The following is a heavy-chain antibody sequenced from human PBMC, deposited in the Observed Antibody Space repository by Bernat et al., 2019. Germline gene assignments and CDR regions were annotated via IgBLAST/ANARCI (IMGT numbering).Heavy chain of an antibody. V-gene: IGHV1-46*01. CDR2: INPSGGST. CDR3: AGGKQEWEVLGGGNFDY. Sequence: QVQLVQSGAEVKKPGASVKVSCKASGYTFTSYYMHWVRQAPGQGLEWMGIINPSGGSTSYAQKFQGRVTMTRETSTSTVYMELSRLRSEDTAVYYCAGGKQEWEVLGGGNFDYWGEGTLVTVSS. D-gene: IGHD1-26*01. J-gene: IGHJ4*02. CDR1: GYTFTSYY.